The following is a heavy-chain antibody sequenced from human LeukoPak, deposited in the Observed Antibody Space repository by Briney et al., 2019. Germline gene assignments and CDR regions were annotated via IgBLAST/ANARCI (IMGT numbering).Heavy chain of an antibody. CDR2: IYYSGST. Sequence: SETLSLTCTVSGGSVSSGSYYWSWIRQPPGKGLECSGYIYYSGSTNYNPSLKSRVTISVDTSKNHFSLKLSSVTAAATAVYYCARVIVVVVAGGNWFDPWGQGTLVTVSS. V-gene: IGHV4-61*03. J-gene: IGHJ5*02. D-gene: IGHD2-15*01. CDR1: GGSVSSGSYY. CDR3: ARVIVVVVAGGNWFDP.